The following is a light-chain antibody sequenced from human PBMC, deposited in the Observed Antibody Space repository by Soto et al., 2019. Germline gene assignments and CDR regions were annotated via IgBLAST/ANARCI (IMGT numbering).Light chain of an antibody. V-gene: IGKV3-20*01. CDR3: QQYDKSPLT. Sequence: EIVLTQSPGTLSLSPGXRATLSCRASQSVSNSHLAWHQQKPGQALRLLIFGVSSRAAGIPDRFSGSGSGTDFTLTISRLEPEDYAVYYCQQYDKSPLTFGGGTKV. CDR1: QSVSNSH. CDR2: GVS. J-gene: IGKJ4*01.